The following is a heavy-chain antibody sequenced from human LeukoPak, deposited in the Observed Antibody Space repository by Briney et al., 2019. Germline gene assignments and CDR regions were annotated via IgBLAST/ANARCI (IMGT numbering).Heavy chain of an antibody. Sequence: SETLSLTCTVSGYSISSGYYWGWIRQPPGKGLEWIGSIYHSRSTYYNPSLKSRVTISVDTSKNQFSLKLSSVTAADTAVYYCVSLALAGTLFDYWGQGTLVTVSS. V-gene: IGHV4-38-2*02. J-gene: IGHJ4*02. CDR1: GYSISSGYY. CDR3: VSLALAGTLFDY. CDR2: IYHSRST. D-gene: IGHD6-13*01.